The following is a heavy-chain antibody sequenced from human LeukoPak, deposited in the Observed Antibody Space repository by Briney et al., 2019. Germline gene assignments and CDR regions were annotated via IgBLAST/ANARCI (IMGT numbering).Heavy chain of an antibody. J-gene: IGHJ6*02. D-gene: IGHD3-10*01. CDR2: INHSGST. V-gene: IGHV4-34*01. Sequence: SETLSLTCAVYGGSFSGYYWSWIRQPPGKGLEWIGEINHSGSTNYNPSLKSRVTISVDTSKSQFSLKLSSVTAADTAVYYCARGFYYGSGSYYQYYYYCGMDVWGQGTTVTVSS. CDR3: ARGFYYGSGSYYQYYYYCGMDV. CDR1: GGSFSGYY.